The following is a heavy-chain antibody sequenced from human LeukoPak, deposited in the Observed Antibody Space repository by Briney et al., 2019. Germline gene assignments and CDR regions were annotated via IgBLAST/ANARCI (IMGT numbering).Heavy chain of an antibody. V-gene: IGHV4-39*07. CDR3: ARGSGSSCYD. Sequence: PSETLSLTCKVSGDSISSGGFYWTWIRQPPGKGLEWIGEINHSGSTNYNPSLESRVTISGDTSKNQFSLKLSSVTAADTAVYYCARGSGSSCYDWGQGTLVTVSS. D-gene: IGHD3-10*01. CDR1: GDSISSGGFY. J-gene: IGHJ4*02. CDR2: INHSGST.